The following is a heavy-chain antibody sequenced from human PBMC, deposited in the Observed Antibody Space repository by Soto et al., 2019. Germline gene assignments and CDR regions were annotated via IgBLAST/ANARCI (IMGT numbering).Heavy chain of an antibody. D-gene: IGHD2-15*01. V-gene: IGHV1-69*13. CDR1: GGTFSSYA. Sequence: SVKVSCKXSGGTFSSYAISWVRQAPGQGLEWMGGIIPIFGTANYAQKFQGRITITADESTSTAYMELSSLRSEDTAVYYCASYCSGGSCYHSAFDIWGQGTMVTVSS. J-gene: IGHJ3*02. CDR3: ASYCSGGSCYHSAFDI. CDR2: IIPIFGTA.